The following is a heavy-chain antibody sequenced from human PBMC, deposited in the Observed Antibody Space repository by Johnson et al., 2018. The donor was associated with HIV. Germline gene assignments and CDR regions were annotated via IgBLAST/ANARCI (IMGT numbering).Heavy chain of an antibody. CDR2: ISSSGSTI. J-gene: IGHJ3*02. CDR3: ARDPSTAAADSKDAFDI. V-gene: IGHV3-11*01. CDR1: GFTFDDYG. Sequence: QVQLVESGGGVVQPGRSLRLSCTASGFTFDDYGMSWVRQVPGKGLEWVSYISSSGSTIYYADSVKGRFTISRDNAKNSLYLQMNSLRAEDTALYYCARDPSTAAADSKDAFDIWGQGTMVTVSS. D-gene: IGHD6-13*01.